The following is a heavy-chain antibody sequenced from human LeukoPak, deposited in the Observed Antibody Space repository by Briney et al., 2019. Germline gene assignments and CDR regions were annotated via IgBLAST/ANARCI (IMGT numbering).Heavy chain of an antibody. Sequence: PSETLSLTCTVSGGSISSYYWSWIRQPPGKGLEWIGYIYYSGSTNYNPSLKSRVTISVDTSKNQFSLKLSSVTAADTAVYYCARRYDILTGYYRPFDYWGQGTLVTVSS. D-gene: IGHD3-9*01. CDR3: ARRYDILTGYYRPFDY. J-gene: IGHJ4*02. V-gene: IGHV4-59*12. CDR1: GGSISSYY. CDR2: IYYSGST.